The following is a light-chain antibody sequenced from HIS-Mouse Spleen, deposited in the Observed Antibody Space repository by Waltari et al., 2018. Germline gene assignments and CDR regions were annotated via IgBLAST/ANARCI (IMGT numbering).Light chain of an antibody. CDR3: SSYAGSNNLGV. V-gene: IGLV2-8*01. CDR1: SSDVGGYNY. J-gene: IGLJ1*01. CDR2: EVS. Sequence: QSALTQPPSASGSPGQAVTISCPGTSSDVGGYNYVSGYQQHPGKAPKLMIYEVSKRPSGVPDRFSGSKSGNTASLTVSGLQAEDEADYYCSSYAGSNNLGVFGTGTKVTVL.